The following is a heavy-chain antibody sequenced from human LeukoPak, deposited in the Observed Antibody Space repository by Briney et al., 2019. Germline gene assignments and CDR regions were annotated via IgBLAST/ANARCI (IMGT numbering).Heavy chain of an antibody. CDR1: GYTFTSYY. V-gene: IGHV1-46*01. CDR2: INPSGGST. D-gene: IGHD4-11*01. J-gene: IGHJ6*03. CDR3: ARDASPYSNYAGYYYYYMDV. Sequence: ASVKVSCKASGYTFTSYYMHWVRQAPGQGLEWMGIINPSGGSTSYAQKFQGRVTMTRDTSTSTVYMELSSLRSEDTAVYYCARDASPYSNYAGYYYYYMDVWGKGTTVTVSS.